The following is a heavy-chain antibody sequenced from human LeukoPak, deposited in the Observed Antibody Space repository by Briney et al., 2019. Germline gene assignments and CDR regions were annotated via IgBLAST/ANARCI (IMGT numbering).Heavy chain of an antibody. V-gene: IGHV3-21*01. D-gene: IGHD6-19*01. CDR1: GFTFSAYN. J-gene: IGHJ6*03. Sequence: GGSLRLSCAASGFTFSAYNMNWARRTPGKGLEGVSSITTSSSYMFYADSVRGRFTISRDNAHNSLYLQMNSLRDEDTAVYSCARDPYSGGYGAYYYYYMDVWGKGTTVTVSS. CDR2: ITTSSSYM. CDR3: ARDPYSGGYGAYYYYYMDV.